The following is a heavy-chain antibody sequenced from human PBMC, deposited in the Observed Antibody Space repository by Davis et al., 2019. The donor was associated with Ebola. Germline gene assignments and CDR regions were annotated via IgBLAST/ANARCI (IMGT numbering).Heavy chain of an antibody. J-gene: IGHJ3*02. Sequence: GESLKISCKYSGNSFTSHWIGWVRQAPGKGMEWMGIIFPGDSDIRYSPSFQGQVTISADKSITTAHLQWSSLKASDTAMYYCARPRIAARSDAFDIWGQGTMVTVSS. CDR2: IFPGDSDI. CDR1: GNSFTSHW. D-gene: IGHD6-6*01. V-gene: IGHV5-51*01. CDR3: ARPRIAARSDAFDI.